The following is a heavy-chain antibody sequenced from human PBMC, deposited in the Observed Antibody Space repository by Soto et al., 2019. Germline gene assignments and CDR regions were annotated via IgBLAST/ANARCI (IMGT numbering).Heavy chain of an antibody. CDR3: TLGVVNIDY. CDR2: ISYDGSNK. Sequence: GGSLRLSCAASGFTFSSYGMHWVRQAPGKGLEWVAVISYDGSNKYYADSVKGRFTISRDNSKNTLYLQMNSLRAEDTAVYYCTLGVVNIDYWGQGTLVTVSS. J-gene: IGHJ4*02. D-gene: IGHD2-15*01. V-gene: IGHV3-30*03. CDR1: GFTFSSYG.